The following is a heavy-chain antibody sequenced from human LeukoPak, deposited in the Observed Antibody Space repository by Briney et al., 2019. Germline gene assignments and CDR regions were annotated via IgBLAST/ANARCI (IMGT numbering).Heavy chain of an antibody. CDR3: ARDSSGYDYYFDS. V-gene: IGHV3-30-3*01. CDR2: ISYDGSNK. Sequence: PGGSPRLSCAASGFTFSNYAMHWVRQAPGKGLEWVAVISYDGSNKYYADSVKGRFTISRDNSKNTLYLQMNSLRAEDTAVYYCARDSSGYDYYFDSWGQGTLVTVSS. D-gene: IGHD5-12*01. CDR1: GFTFSNYA. J-gene: IGHJ4*02.